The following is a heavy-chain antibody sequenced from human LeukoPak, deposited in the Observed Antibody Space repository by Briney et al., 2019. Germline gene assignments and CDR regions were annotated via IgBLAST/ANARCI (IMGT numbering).Heavy chain of an antibody. CDR3: ARDLADFWSAASGY. D-gene: IGHD3-3*01. CDR2: ISAYNGNT. CDR1: GYTFTSYG. Sequence: GASVKVSCKASGYTFTSYGISWVRQAPGQGLEWMGWISAYNGNTNYAQKLQGRVTMTTDTSTSTAYMELRSLRSDDTAVYYCARDLADFWSAASGYWGQGTLVTVSS. V-gene: IGHV1-18*01. J-gene: IGHJ4*02.